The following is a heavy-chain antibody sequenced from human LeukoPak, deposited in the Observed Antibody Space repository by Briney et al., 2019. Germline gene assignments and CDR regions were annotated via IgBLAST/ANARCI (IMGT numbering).Heavy chain of an antibody. CDR1: GYTFTGYY. CDR2: INPNSGGT. V-gene: IGHV1-2*02. J-gene: IGHJ4*02. Sequence: GASVKVSCKASGYTFTGYYMHWVRQAPGQGLEWMGWINPNSGGTNYAQKFQGRVTMTRDTSISTAYMELSRLRSEDTAVYYCAREPIPMIVAQPYDYWGQGTLVTVSS. D-gene: IGHD3-22*01. CDR3: AREPIPMIVAQPYDY.